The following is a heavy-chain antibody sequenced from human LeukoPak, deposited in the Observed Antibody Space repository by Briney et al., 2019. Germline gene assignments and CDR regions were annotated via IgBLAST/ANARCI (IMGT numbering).Heavy chain of an antibody. CDR1: GFSFNNYA. CDR3: ARVGGRYSPLGY. Sequence: GGSLRLSCVASGFSFNNYAMNWVRQAPGKGLEWVSLIIGSSGSTFYADSVKGRFTISRDKSKNTLYLQMNSLRAEDTAVYYCARVGGRYSPLGYWGQGTLVTVSS. V-gene: IGHV3-23*01. D-gene: IGHD3-16*02. CDR2: IIGSSGST. J-gene: IGHJ4*02.